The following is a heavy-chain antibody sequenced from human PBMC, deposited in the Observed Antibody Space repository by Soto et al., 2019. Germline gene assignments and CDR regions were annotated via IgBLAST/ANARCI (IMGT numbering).Heavy chain of an antibody. CDR3: ARDPPQTYYYDSSGYSEWFDP. D-gene: IGHD3-22*01. V-gene: IGHV1-69*04. CDR2: IIPILGIA. Sequence: SVKVSCKASGGTFSSYTISWVRQAPGQGLEWMGRIIPILGIANYAQKFQGRVTITADKSTSTAYMELSSLRSEDTAVYYCARDPPQTYYYDSSGYSEWFDPWGQGTLVTVSS. J-gene: IGHJ5*02. CDR1: GGTFSSYT.